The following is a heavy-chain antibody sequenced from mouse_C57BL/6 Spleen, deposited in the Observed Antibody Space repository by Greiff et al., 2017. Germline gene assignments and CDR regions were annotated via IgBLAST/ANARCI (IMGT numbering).Heavy chain of an antibody. CDR3: APYDGYYAMDY. V-gene: IGHV1-77*01. D-gene: IGHD2-12*01. J-gene: IGHJ4*01. CDR1: GYTFTDHY. CDR2: IGPGSGST. Sequence: QVQLQQSGAGLVKPGASVKISCKASGYTFTDHYITWVHQRPGQGLEWIGKIGPGSGSTYYNEKFEGKATLTADKSSSTVYMQVSSLTSEDSAVYFCAPYDGYYAMDYWGQGTSVTVSS.